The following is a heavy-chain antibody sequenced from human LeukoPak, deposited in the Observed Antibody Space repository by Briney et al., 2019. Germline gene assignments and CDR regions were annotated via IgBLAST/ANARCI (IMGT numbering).Heavy chain of an antibody. CDR2: INSDGSST. D-gene: IGHD3-16*02. CDR3: ARDQYYVWGSYRYSRPFDY. V-gene: IGHV3-74*01. CDR1: GFTFSSYW. J-gene: IGHJ4*02. Sequence: GGSLRLSCAASGFTFSSYWMHWVRQAPGKGLVWVSRINSDGSSTSYADSVKGRFTISRDNAKNTLYLQMNSLRAEDTAVYYCARDQYYVWGSYRYSRPFDYWGQRTLVTVSS.